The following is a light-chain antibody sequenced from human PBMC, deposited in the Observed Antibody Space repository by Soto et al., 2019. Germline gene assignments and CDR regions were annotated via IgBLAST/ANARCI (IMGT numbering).Light chain of an antibody. CDR1: QSVSSN. CDR3: QQYTNWPPYT. J-gene: IGKJ2*01. V-gene: IGKV3-15*01. CDR2: GAS. Sequence: EIVMTQSPATLSVSPGERDTLSCRASQSVSSNLAWYQQKPGQAPRLLIYGASTRATGIPARFSGSGSGTEFTLTISSLQSEDFAVYYCQQYTNWPPYTFGQGNKLEIK.